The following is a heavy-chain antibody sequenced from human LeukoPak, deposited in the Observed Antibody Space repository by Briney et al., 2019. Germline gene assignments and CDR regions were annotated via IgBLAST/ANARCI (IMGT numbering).Heavy chain of an antibody. J-gene: IGHJ4*02. CDR1: GGSFSGYY. CDR3: ARQKYAFGGVIATFDY. Sequence: SETLSLTCAVYGGSFSGYYWSWIRQPPGKGLEWIGEINHSGSTNYNPSLKSRVTIPVDTSKNQFSLKLSSVTAADTAVYYCARQKYAFGGVIATFDYWGQGTLVTVSS. V-gene: IGHV4-34*01. CDR2: INHSGST. D-gene: IGHD3-16*02.